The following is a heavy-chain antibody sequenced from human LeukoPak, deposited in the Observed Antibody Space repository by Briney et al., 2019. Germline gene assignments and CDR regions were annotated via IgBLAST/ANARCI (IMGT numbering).Heavy chain of an antibody. V-gene: IGHV1-69*05. CDR3: ARSPVGYGDYEPAFDI. Sequence: GASVKVSCKASGGTFSSYAISWVRQAPGQGLEWMGGIIPIFGTANYAQKFQGRVTITTDESTSTAYMELSSLRSEDTAVYHCARSPVGYGDYEPAFDIWGQGTMVTVSS. D-gene: IGHD4-17*01. J-gene: IGHJ3*02. CDR2: IIPIFGTA. CDR1: GGTFSSYA.